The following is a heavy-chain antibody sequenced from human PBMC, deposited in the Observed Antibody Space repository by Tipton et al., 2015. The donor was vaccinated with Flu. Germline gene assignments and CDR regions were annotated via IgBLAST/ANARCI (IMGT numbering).Heavy chain of an antibody. V-gene: IGHV5-51*01. CDR3: ARHGKSRGRDGFHYYYYYYMDV. Sequence: VQLVQSGAEVKKPGESLKISCKGSGYSFTSYWIGWVRQMPGKGLEWMGIIYPGDSDTRYSPSFQGQVTISADKSISTAYLQWSSLKASDTAMYYCARHGKSRGRDGFHYYYYYYMDVWGKGTTVTVSS. D-gene: IGHD5-24*01. J-gene: IGHJ6*03. CDR2: IYPGDSDT. CDR1: GYSFTSYW.